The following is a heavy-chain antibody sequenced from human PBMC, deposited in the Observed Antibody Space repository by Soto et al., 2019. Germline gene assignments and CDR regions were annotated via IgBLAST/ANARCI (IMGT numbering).Heavy chain of an antibody. D-gene: IGHD3-3*01. Sequence: ASVKVSCTASGYTFTSYDINWVRQATGQGLEWMGWMNPNSGNTGYAQKFQGRVTMTRNTSISTAYMELSSLRSEDTAVYYCARPMVTYYDFWSGHPWFDPWGQGTLVTVSS. CDR2: MNPNSGNT. CDR1: GYTFTSYD. J-gene: IGHJ5*02. V-gene: IGHV1-8*01. CDR3: ARPMVTYYDFWSGHPWFDP.